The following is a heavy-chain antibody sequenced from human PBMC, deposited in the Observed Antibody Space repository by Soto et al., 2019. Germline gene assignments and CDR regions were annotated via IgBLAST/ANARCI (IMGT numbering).Heavy chain of an antibody. J-gene: IGHJ4*02. CDR2: IWYDGSNK. V-gene: IGHV3-33*01. D-gene: IGHD2-21*02. Sequence: QVQLVESGGGVVQPGRSLRLSCAASGFTFSSYGMHWVRQAPGKGLEWVAVIWYDGSNKYYADSVKGRFTISRDNSKNTLYLQMNSLRAQDTAVYYCARYEGPLGSCGGDCSIQYWGQGTLVTLSS. CDR3: ARYEGPLGSCGGDCSIQY. CDR1: GFTFSSYG.